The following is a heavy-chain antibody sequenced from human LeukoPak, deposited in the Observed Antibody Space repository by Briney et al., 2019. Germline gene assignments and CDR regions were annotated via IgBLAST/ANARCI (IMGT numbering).Heavy chain of an antibody. D-gene: IGHD4/OR15-4a*01. V-gene: IGHV1-46*01. CDR1: GYTFTSYY. J-gene: IGHJ4*02. Sequence: ASVKVSCKASGYTFTSYYIHWVRQAPGQGLEWMGIINPSGGSTSYAQKFQGRVTMTRDMSTSTVYMELSSLRSEDTAVYYCAKGMLERCAHVRCYPFDNWAQGTLVSVSS. CDR3: AKGMLERCAHVRCYPFDN. CDR2: INPSGGST.